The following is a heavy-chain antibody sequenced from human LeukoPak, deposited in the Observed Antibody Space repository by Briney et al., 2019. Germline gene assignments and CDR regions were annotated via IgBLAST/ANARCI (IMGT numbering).Heavy chain of an antibody. CDR1: DGSISSYY. Sequence: SETLSLTCTVSDGSISSYYWSWIRQAPGKGLEWIGYISTSGSTNYNPSLKSRVSISLDTSKNRFSLNLNFVTAADTAVYYCASPRSGYRYTFDYWGQGALVTVSS. J-gene: IGHJ4*02. D-gene: IGHD3-22*01. V-gene: IGHV4-4*09. CDR2: ISTSGST. CDR3: ASPRSGYRYTFDY.